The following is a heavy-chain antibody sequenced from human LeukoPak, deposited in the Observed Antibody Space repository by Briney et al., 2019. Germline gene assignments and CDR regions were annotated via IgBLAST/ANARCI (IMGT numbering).Heavy chain of an antibody. CDR2: INGSDGGT. V-gene: IGHV3-23*01. CDR3: ARERYYSDSSGFKY. D-gene: IGHD3-22*01. CDR1: RFAFSTYA. J-gene: IGHJ4*02. Sequence: VGSLRLSCAASRFAFSTYAMTGVRQAPGKGLEWVSTINGSDGGTYSADSVKGRFSISRENSKNQWYLLMKTLRAQDTTLYYCARERYYSDSSGFKYWGQGALVTVSS.